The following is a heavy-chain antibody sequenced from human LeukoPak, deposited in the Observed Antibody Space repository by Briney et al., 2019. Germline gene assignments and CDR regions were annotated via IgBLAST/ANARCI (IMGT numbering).Heavy chain of an antibody. D-gene: IGHD2-15*01. V-gene: IGHV4-59*01. CDR3: ARDPLGYCSGGTCYSTGYFDY. CDR2: IYYSGST. Sequence: SETLSLTCSVSGGSISNYYWSWIRQPPGKGLEWIGYIYYSGSTNYNPSLKSRVTISVDTSKNQFSLRLSSVTAADTAVYYCARDPLGYCSGGTCYSTGYFDYWGQGTLVTVSS. CDR1: GGSISNYY. J-gene: IGHJ4*02.